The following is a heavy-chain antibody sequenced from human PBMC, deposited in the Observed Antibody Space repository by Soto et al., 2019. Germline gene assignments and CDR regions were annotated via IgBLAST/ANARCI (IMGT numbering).Heavy chain of an antibody. Sequence: GGSLRLSCAASGFTFSSYAMSWVRQAPGKGLEWVSAISGSGGSTYYADSVKGRFTISRDNSKNTLYLQMNSLRAEDTAVYYCAKVGEGFVVVVAAPFDYWGQGTLVTVSS. CDR3: AKVGEGFVVVVAAPFDY. J-gene: IGHJ4*02. V-gene: IGHV3-23*01. CDR1: GFTFSSYA. D-gene: IGHD2-15*01. CDR2: ISGSGGST.